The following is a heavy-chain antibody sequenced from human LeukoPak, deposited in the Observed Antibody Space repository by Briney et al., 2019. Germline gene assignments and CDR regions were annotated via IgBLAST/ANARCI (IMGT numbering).Heavy chain of an antibody. J-gene: IGHJ4*02. CDR3: ARDSETYYYDSRKGMNY. CDR1: GFTFSSYE. D-gene: IGHD3-22*01. Sequence: GGSLRLSCAASGFTFSSYEMNWVRQAPGKGLEWVSYISSSGSTIYYADSAKGRFTISRDNAKNSLYLQMNSLRAEDTAVYYCARDSETYYYDSRKGMNYWGQGTLVTVSS. V-gene: IGHV3-48*03. CDR2: ISSSGSTI.